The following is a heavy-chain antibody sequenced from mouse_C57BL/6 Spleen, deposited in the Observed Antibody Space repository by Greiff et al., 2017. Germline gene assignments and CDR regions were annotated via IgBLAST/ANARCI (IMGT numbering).Heavy chain of an antibody. CDR2: IDPENGGT. J-gene: IGHJ2*01. CDR3: TRFPSLPYYVDY. V-gene: IGHV1-15*01. D-gene: IGHD5-5*01. CDR1: GFTFTDYD. Sequence: VQLQQSGAELVRPGASVKLSCKASGFTFTDYDMHWVKQTPVHGLEWIGAIDPENGGTAYNQKFKGKAILTADKSSSTAYMELRSLTSEDSAVYYCTRFPSLPYYVDYWGQGTTLTVSS.